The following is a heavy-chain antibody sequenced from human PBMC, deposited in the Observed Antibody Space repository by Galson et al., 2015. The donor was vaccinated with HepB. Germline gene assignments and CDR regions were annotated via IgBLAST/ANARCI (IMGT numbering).Heavy chain of an antibody. CDR1: GFTFSNFW. CDR3: ARGSPTLDY. V-gene: IGHV3-7*03. Sequence: SLRLSCAASGFTFSNFWMSWVRQAPGKGLEWVANIKQDGTEKHYVDSVKGRFTISRDNAKNSLYLQMNSLRAEDTAVYSCARGSPTLDYWGQGILVTVSS. CDR2: IKQDGTEK. J-gene: IGHJ4*02.